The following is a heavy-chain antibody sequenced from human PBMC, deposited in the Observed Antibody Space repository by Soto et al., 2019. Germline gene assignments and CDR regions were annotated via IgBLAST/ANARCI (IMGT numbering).Heavy chain of an antibody. CDR2: IYYSGST. Sequence: SQTLSLTCTVSGGSISSYYWSWIRQPPGKGLEWIGYIYYSGSTNYNPSLKSRVTISVDTSKNQFSLKLSSVTAADTAVYYCARHPTAAAGGYYYYYMDVWGKGTTVTVSS. CDR3: ARHPTAAAGGYYYYYMDV. CDR1: GGSISSYY. V-gene: IGHV4-59*08. D-gene: IGHD6-13*01. J-gene: IGHJ6*03.